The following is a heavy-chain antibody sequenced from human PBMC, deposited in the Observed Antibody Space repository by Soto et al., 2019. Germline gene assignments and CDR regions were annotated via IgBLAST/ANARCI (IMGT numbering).Heavy chain of an antibody. Sequence: GGSLRLSCAASGFTFSSYAMHWVRQAPGKGLEWVAVISYDGSNKYYADSVKGRFTISRDNSKNTLYLQMNSLRAEDTAVYYCARDLLVGDYYDSSGYYSAAFDIWGQGTMVTVSS. V-gene: IGHV3-30-3*01. CDR2: ISYDGSNK. D-gene: IGHD3-22*01. CDR1: GFTFSSYA. J-gene: IGHJ3*02. CDR3: ARDLLVGDYYDSSGYYSAAFDI.